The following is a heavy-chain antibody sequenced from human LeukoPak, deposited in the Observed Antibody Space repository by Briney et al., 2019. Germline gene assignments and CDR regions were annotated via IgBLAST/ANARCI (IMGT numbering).Heavy chain of an antibody. V-gene: IGHV3-9*01. J-gene: IGHJ6*02. D-gene: IGHD2-15*01. CDR3: AKDMGGSWNYYYYYGMDV. CDR1: GFTFSSYW. Sequence: GGSLRLSCAASGFTFSSYWMHWVRQAPGKGLEWVSGISWNSGSIGYADSVKGRFTISRDNAKNSLYLQMNSLRAEDTALYYCAKDMGGSWNYYYYYGMDVWGQGTTVTVSS. CDR2: ISWNSGSI.